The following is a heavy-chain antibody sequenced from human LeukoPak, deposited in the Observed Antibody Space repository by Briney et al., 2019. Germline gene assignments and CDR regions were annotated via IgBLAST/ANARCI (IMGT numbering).Heavy chain of an antibody. CDR2: INTDRSST. Sequence: GGSLRLSCAASGFTFSTYSMNWVRQAPGKGLEWVSRINTDRSSTSYADSVKGRFTISRDNAKNTVYLQMNSLRAEDTAVYYCARGKFWSGYSNFDYWGQGTLVTVSS. CDR1: GFTFSTYS. D-gene: IGHD3-3*01. CDR3: ARGKFWSGYSNFDY. J-gene: IGHJ4*02. V-gene: IGHV3-74*01.